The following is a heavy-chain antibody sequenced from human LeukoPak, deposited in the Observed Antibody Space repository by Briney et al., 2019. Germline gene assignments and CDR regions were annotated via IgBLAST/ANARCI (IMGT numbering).Heavy chain of an antibody. CDR1: GFTFSSYA. D-gene: IGHD6-19*01. CDR3: AKEVTSGWSYYYYYGMDV. V-gene: IGHV3-23*01. J-gene: IGHJ6*02. CDR2: ISGSGGST. Sequence: GSLRLSCAASGFTFSSYAMSWVRQAPGKGLEWVSAISGSGGSTYYADSVKGRFTISRDNSKNTLYLQMNSLRAEDTAVYYCAKEVTSGWSYYYYYGMDVWGQGTTVTVSS.